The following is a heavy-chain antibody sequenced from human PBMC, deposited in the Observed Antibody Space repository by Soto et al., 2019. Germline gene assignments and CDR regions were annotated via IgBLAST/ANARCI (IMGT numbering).Heavy chain of an antibody. V-gene: IGHV4-59*04. J-gene: IGHJ4*02. CDR2: TYYNGNA. CDR3: ARHFVAVVIKGWGY. Sequence: SETLSLTCTVSGGSISSYYWSWLRQPPGKGLEWIGTTYYNGNAYYNPSLKSRVSMSVDTSKNQFSLKLVSVTAADTAVYYCARHFVAVVIKGWGYWGQGTLVTVSS. D-gene: IGHD3-10*01. CDR1: GGSISSYY.